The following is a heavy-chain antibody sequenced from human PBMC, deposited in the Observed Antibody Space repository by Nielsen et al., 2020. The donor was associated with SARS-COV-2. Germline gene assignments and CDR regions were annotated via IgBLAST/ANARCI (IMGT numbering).Heavy chain of an antibody. CDR1: GDSISRINYF. Sequence: SETLSLTCTVSGDSISRINYFWGWIRQPPGKGLEWIGNVHYTGNTYYNPSLNSRATISADTSKNHLSLNLSSVTAADSAVYYCARGIFDILAGCSSTYYCYYGLDVWGQGTPVTVSS. CDR3: ARGIFDILAGCSSTYYCYYGLDV. J-gene: IGHJ6*02. D-gene: IGHD3-9*01. CDR2: VHYTGNT. V-gene: IGHV4-39*02.